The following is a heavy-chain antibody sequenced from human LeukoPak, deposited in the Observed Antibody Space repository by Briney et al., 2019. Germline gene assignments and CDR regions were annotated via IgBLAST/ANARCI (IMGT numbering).Heavy chain of an antibody. CDR3: ARGGGSPEENWFDH. J-gene: IGHJ5*02. V-gene: IGHV4-30-2*01. CDR1: GGSISSGGYY. Sequence: SETLSLTCAVSGGSISSGGYYWSWIRQPPGKGLEWIGYIYHSGSTYYNPSLKSRVTISVDRSKNQFSLKLSSVTAADTAVYYCARGGGSPEENWFDHWGQGTLVTVSS. CDR2: IYHSGST.